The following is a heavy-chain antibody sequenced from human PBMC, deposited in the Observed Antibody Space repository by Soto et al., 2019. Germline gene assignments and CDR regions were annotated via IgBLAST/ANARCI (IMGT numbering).Heavy chain of an antibody. CDR2: ISGSGGST. J-gene: IGHJ1*01. Sequence: TGGSLRLSCAASGFTFSSYAMSWVRQAPGKGLEWVSAISGSGGSTYYADSVKGRFTISRDNSKNTLYLQMNSLRAEDTAVYYCAKRRLNTITSLSDYWGQGVQVTVSS. D-gene: IGHD2-2*01. V-gene: IGHV3-23*01. CDR3: AKRRLNTITSLSDY. CDR1: GFTFSSYA.